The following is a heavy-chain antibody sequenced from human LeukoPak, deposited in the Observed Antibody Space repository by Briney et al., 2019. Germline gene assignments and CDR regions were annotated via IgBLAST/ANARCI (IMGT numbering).Heavy chain of an antibody. CDR3: ARDSCSSTSCYLFDY. CDR2: IWYDGSNK. Sequence: GALRLSFAASGXTFSSYGMHWVRQAPGKGLEWVAVIWYDGSNKYYADSVKGRFTISRDNSKNTLYLQMNSLRAEDTAVYYCARDSCSSTSCYLFDYWGQGTLVTVSS. D-gene: IGHD2-2*01. V-gene: IGHV3-33*01. J-gene: IGHJ4*02. CDR1: GXTFSSYG.